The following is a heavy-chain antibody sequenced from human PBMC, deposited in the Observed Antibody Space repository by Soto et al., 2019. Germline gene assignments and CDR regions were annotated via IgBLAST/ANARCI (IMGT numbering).Heavy chain of an antibody. V-gene: IGHV1-46*01. CDR3: ARVALRGGGWLDP. CDR2: INPRGGSA. CDR1: GYTFTSYY. Sequence: QVQLVQSGAAVKKPGASVNVSCRASGYTFTSYYMHWGRQAPGQGLWWMGIINPRGGSAPYAQQVQGRVTVTSDTSTSTVYMELSNLRSADTAIYYCARVALRGGGWLDPWGQGTLVTVSS. J-gene: IGHJ5*02. D-gene: IGHD3-16*01.